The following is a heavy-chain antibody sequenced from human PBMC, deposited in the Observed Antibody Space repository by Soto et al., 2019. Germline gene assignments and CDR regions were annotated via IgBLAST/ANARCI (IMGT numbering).Heavy chain of an antibody. CDR1: GGSISSGDYY. CDR2: IYYSGST. CDR3: ARTPSGNWFDP. J-gene: IGHJ5*02. Sequence: SETLSLTCTVSGGSISSGDYYWSWIRQPPGKGLEWIGYIYYSGSTYYNPSLKSRVTISVDTSKNQFSLKLSSVTAAETAVYYCARTPSGNWFDPWGQGTLVTVSS. V-gene: IGHV4-30-4*01. D-gene: IGHD2-15*01.